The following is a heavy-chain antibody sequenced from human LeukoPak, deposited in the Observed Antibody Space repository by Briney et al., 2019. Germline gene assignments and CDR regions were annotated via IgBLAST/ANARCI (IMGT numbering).Heavy chain of an antibody. V-gene: IGHV4-34*01. CDR2: INHSGST. Sequence: SETLSLTCAVYGGSFSGYYWSWIRQPPGKGLEWIGEINHSGSTNYNPSLKSRVTISVDTSKNQFSLKLSSVTAADTAVYYCARERRVLRFLEWLPYPYYFDYRGQGTLVTVSS. CDR3: ARERRVLRFLEWLPYPYYFDY. D-gene: IGHD3-3*01. CDR1: GGSFSGYY. J-gene: IGHJ4*02.